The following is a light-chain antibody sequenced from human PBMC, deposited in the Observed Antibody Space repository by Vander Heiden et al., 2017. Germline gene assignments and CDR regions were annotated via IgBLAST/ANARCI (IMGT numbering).Light chain of an antibody. CDR1: QSVSSY. Sequence: EIVLTQSPATRSLSPGERATLSCRASQSVSSYLAWYQQKPGQAPRLLIYDASNRATSIAARFSGSGSGTDFTLTISRLEPEDFAVYYCQQRSNWPLTFGPGTKVDIK. CDR3: QQRSNWPLT. V-gene: IGKV3-11*01. J-gene: IGKJ3*01. CDR2: DAS.